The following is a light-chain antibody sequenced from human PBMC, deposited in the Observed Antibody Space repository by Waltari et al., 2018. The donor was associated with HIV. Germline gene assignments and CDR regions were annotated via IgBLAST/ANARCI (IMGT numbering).Light chain of an antibody. Sequence: DIQVTQSPSSLSASPGDGVPITFRASQSMATYLKLYQQRPGHAPKTLLNCAQFLPNGVPARFSGNGSGTDFAITITSLQAEDFATHYCQVREAFGQGTKVEV. J-gene: IGKJ1*01. CDR2: CAQ. V-gene: IGKV1-39*01. CDR1: QSMATY. CDR3: QVREA.